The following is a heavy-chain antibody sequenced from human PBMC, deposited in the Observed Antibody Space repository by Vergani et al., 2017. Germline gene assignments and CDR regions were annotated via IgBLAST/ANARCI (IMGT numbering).Heavy chain of an antibody. D-gene: IGHD2-21*01. J-gene: IGHJ6*03. CDR3: VSVSYCGRFGCFKWGLTPTESSSYMDV. CDR2: VYFSGST. Sequence: QWQLQESGPALVKASETLSLTSTVSGGSLISSAYYWAWIRQAPGKGLEWIGSVYFSGSTDYNPSFKSRVMISIDSSNNQFSLGLTSVTASDTAVFFCVSVSYCGRFGCFKWGLTPTESSSYMDVWGKGTTGTV. V-gene: IGHV4-39*01. CDR1: GGSLISSAYY.